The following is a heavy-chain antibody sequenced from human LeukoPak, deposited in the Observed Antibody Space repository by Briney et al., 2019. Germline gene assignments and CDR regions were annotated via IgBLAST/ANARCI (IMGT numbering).Heavy chain of an antibody. Sequence: ASVKVSCKASGYTFTGYYMHWVRQAPGQGLEWMGWINPNSGGTNYAQKFQGRVTMTRDTSISTAYMELSRLRSDDTAVYYCARRLENYDFWSGYSGDPYGMDVWGQGTTVTVSS. J-gene: IGHJ6*02. CDR2: INPNSGGT. CDR3: ARRLENYDFWSGYSGDPYGMDV. D-gene: IGHD3-3*01. V-gene: IGHV1-2*02. CDR1: GYTFTGYY.